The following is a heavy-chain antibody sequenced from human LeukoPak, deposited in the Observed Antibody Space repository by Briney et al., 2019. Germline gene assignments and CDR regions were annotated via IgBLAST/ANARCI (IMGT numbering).Heavy chain of an antibody. CDR1: GFTFSNYA. CDR2: ISYHGSDK. Sequence: QSGGSLRLSCAASGFTFSNYAMHWVRQAPGKGLEWVAVISYHGSDKYYADSVQGRFTISRDNSNNMLYLQMSSLRYEDTAVYYCAKFNRQYCSSISCYGGFDYWGQGTLVTVSS. J-gene: IGHJ4*02. D-gene: IGHD2-2*01. CDR3: AKFNRQYCSSISCYGGFDY. V-gene: IGHV3-30*18.